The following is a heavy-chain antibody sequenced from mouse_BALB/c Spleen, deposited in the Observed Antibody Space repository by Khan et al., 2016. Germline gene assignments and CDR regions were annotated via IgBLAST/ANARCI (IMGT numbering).Heavy chain of an antibody. CDR3: ARDMGGMLFDY. Sequence: EMELVESGGGLVQPGDSLRLSCATSGFTFTDYYMNWVRQPPGKALEWLGFIRNKAIGYTTEYSPSVKGRFTISRDNSQSILYLQMNTLRAEDSATYSCARDMGGMLFDYWGQGTTLTVSS. CDR2: IRNKAIGYTT. D-gene: IGHD1-1*02. J-gene: IGHJ2*01. CDR1: GFTFTDYY. V-gene: IGHV7-3*02.